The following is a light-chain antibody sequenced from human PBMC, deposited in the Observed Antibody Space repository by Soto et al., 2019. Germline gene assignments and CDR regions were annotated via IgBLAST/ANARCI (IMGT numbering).Light chain of an antibody. Sequence: DIQTTQSLSDMSASVGDRVTITCRAREDISNFLVSFQQRQGKVPKRLIYSATRLKGGVPSRFSGSGSGTEFTLTISSLKPEDFATYYCLQHKRYPRTFGQGTKVDIK. CDR1: EDISNF. CDR3: LQHKRYPRT. J-gene: IGKJ1*01. V-gene: IGKV1-17*03. CDR2: SAT.